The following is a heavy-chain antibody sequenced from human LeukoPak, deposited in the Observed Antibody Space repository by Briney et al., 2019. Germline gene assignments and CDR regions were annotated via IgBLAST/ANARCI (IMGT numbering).Heavy chain of an antibody. CDR3: ARARKRGSYLNYYYMDV. CDR2: IYNSGST. J-gene: IGHJ6*03. D-gene: IGHD1-26*01. CDR1: GGSISSDGYY. V-gene: IGHV4-39*07. Sequence: SETLSLTCTVSGGSISSDGYYWGWLRQPPGKGLEWIGSIYNSGSTYYNPSLKSRVTISVDTSKNQFSLKLSSVTAADTAVYYCARARKRGSYLNYYYMDVWGKGTMVTVSS.